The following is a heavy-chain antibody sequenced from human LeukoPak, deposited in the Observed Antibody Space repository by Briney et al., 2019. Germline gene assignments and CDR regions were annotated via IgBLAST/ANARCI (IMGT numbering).Heavy chain of an antibody. V-gene: IGHV4-4*02. D-gene: IGHD2-15*01. J-gene: IGHJ3*02. CDR3: ARFHLTSGGSCYSGKCDAFDI. Sequence: PSETLSLTCAVSGGSISSSNWWSWVRQPPGRGLEWIGEIYHSGSTNYNPSLKSRVTISVDKSKNQFSLKLSSVTAADTAVYYCARFHLTSGGSCYSGKCDAFDIWGQGTMVTVSS. CDR1: GGSISSSNW. CDR2: IYHSGST.